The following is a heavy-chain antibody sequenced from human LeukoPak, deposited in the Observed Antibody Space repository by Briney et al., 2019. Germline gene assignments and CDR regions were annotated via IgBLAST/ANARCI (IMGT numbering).Heavy chain of an antibody. Sequence: GGSLRLSCAASGFTFSTYEMNWVRQAPGKGLEWVSYISSSGRTIYYADSVKGRFTISRDNSKNTLYLQMNSLGADDTAVYYCAKGNWRYFDYWGQGTLVTVSS. CDR2: ISSSGRTI. D-gene: IGHD1-1*01. CDR3: AKGNWRYFDY. V-gene: IGHV3-48*03. J-gene: IGHJ4*02. CDR1: GFTFSTYE.